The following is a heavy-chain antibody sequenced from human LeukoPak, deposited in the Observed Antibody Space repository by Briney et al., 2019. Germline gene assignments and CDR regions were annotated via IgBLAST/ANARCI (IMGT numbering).Heavy chain of an antibody. CDR2: INPNSGGT. Sequence: ASVKVSCKASGYTFTGYYMHWVRQAPGQGLEWMGWINPNSGGTNYAQKFQGRVTMTGDTSISTAYMELSRLRSDDTAVYYCARDPDPLDWGSFRYFDYWGQGTLVTVSS. CDR3: ARDPDPLDWGSFRYFDY. CDR1: GYTFTGYY. V-gene: IGHV1-2*02. J-gene: IGHJ4*02. D-gene: IGHD3/OR15-3a*01.